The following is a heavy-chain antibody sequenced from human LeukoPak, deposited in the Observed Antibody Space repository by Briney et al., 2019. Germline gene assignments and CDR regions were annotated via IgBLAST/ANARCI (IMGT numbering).Heavy chain of an antibody. CDR2: INPSEGST. Sequence: ASVKVSCKASGYTFTSYGISWVRQAPGQGLEWMGIINPSEGSTSYAQRFQGRVTMTRDTSTSTVYMELSSLRSEDTAVYYCARADYCSSISCYLHYWGQGTLVTVSS. J-gene: IGHJ4*02. CDR1: GYTFTSYG. D-gene: IGHD2-2*01. CDR3: ARADYCSSISCYLHY. V-gene: IGHV1-46*01.